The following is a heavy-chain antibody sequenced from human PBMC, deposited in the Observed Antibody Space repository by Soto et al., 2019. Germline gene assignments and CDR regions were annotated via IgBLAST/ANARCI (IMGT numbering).Heavy chain of an antibody. D-gene: IGHD2-15*01. J-gene: IGHJ4*02. V-gene: IGHV3-23*01. CDR1: GFTFSSYA. CDR2: ISGSGGST. Sequence: GGSLRLSCAASGFTFSSYAMSWVRQAPGKGLEWVSAISGSGGSTYYADSVKGRFTISRDNSKNTLYLQMNSLRAEDTAVYYCAKDLRYCSGGSCYFDSGGQGTLVTVPS. CDR3: AKDLRYCSGGSCYFDS.